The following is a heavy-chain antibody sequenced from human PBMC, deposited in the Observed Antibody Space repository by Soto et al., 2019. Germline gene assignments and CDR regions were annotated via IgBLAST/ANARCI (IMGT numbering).Heavy chain of an antibody. CDR3: AGLKYFHSSNYLVH. Sequence: PSETMSLTCTVSGGSISSSSYYWGWIRQPPGKGLEWIGSIYYSGSTYYNPSLKSRVTISVDTSKNQFSLKLSSVTAADTAVYYCAGLKYFHSSNYLVHWPQRTRITVSS. V-gene: IGHV4-39*01. CDR1: GGSISSSSYY. CDR2: IYYSGST. D-gene: IGHD3-22*01. J-gene: IGHJ4*02.